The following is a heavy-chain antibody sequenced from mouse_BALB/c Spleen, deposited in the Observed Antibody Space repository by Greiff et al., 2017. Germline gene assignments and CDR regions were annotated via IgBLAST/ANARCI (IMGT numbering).Heavy chain of an antibody. J-gene: IGHJ4*01. Sequence: QVQLQQSAAELARPGASVKMSCKASGYTFTSYTMHWVKQRPGQGLEWIGYINPSSGYTEYNQKFKDKTTLTADKSSSTAYMQLSSLTSEDSAVYYCARRTGAWAMDYWGQGTSVTVSS. V-gene: IGHV1-4*02. CDR3: ARRTGAWAMDY. CDR1: GYTFTSYT. CDR2: INPSSGYT.